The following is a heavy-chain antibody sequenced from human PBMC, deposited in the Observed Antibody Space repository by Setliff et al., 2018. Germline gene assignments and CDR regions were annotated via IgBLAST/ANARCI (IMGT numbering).Heavy chain of an antibody. CDR3: AKGRGEMDS. J-gene: IGHJ4*02. CDR1: GDSMSFSY. CDR2: IYYSGST. Sequence: SEPLSLTCSVSGDSMSFSYWSWIRQPPGKGLEWIGYIYYSGSTDSHPSLKSRVSISIDTSKNQFSLNVRSVTAADTAIYYCAKGRGEMDSWGQGILVTVSS. D-gene: IGHD3-10*01. V-gene: IGHV4-59*01.